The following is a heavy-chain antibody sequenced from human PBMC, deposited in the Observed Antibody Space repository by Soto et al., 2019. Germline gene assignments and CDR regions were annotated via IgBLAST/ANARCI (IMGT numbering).Heavy chain of an antibody. CDR3: AKGHDVWNVLNLFDY. CDR1: GFTFSSYA. Sequence: EVQLLESGGGLVQPGGSLRLSCAASGFTFSSYAMSWVRQAPGKGLEWVSAISGSGGSTYYADSVKGRFTISRDNSKNTLYLQMNRLRAEDTAVYYCAKGHDVWNVLNLFDYWGQGTLVTVSS. D-gene: IGHD1-1*01. V-gene: IGHV3-23*01. J-gene: IGHJ4*02. CDR2: ISGSGGST.